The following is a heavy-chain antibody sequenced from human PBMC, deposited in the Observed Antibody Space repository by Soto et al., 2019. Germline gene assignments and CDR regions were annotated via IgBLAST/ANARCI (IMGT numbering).Heavy chain of an antibody. CDR2: IYSSGST. Sequence: PSETLYLTCTVSGGSISNYYRNWIRQSPGKGLEWIGYIYSSGSTHYNPSLQNRVTISIDTSKNQVSLKVNSVTAADTAVYYCARDHPHSYGVYYFDYWGQGTPVTVSS. CDR1: GGSISNYY. V-gene: IGHV4-59*01. D-gene: IGHD5-18*01. CDR3: ARDHPHSYGVYYFDY. J-gene: IGHJ4*02.